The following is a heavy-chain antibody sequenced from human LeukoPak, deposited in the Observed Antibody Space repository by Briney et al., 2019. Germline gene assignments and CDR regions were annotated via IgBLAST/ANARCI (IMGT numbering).Heavy chain of an antibody. CDR3: ARKTGSSGWYDY. V-gene: IGHV3-21*04. CDR1: GFTLSSYS. D-gene: IGHD6-19*01. CDR2: ISSSSSYI. J-gene: IGHJ4*02. Sequence: GGSLRLSCAASGFTLSSYSMNWVRQAPGKGLEWVSSISSSSSYIYYADSVKGRFTISRGNAKNSLYLQMNSLRAEDTAVYYCARKTGSSGWYDYWGQGTLVTVSS.